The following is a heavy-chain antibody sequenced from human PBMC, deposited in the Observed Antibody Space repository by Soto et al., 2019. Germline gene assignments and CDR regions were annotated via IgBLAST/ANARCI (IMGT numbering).Heavy chain of an antibody. V-gene: IGHV1-69*12. CDR1: GGTFSSSA. CDR3: ARDNDRLQLGGNYYYILDV. D-gene: IGHD4-4*01. CDR2: IIPLFRTP. Sequence: QVQLVQSGAEMKEPGSSVKVSCKTSGGTFSSSAISWLRQAPGQGLEWMGGIIPLFRTPDYAQKFQGRVTIAADESKSTAYMALSSMRSEDTAVYYCARDNDRLQLGGNYYYILDVWGQGTTITVSS. J-gene: IGHJ6*02.